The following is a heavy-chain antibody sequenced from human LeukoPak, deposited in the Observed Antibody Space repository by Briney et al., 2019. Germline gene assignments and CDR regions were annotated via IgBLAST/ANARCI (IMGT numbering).Heavy chain of an antibody. CDR3: AKDWSDLDY. D-gene: IGHD3-3*01. V-gene: IGHV3-30*18. CDR2: TSYDGSDK. Sequence: QAGGSLRLSCAASGFTFSSYGMHWVRQAPGKGPEWVAVTSYDGSDKYYADSVKGRFTISRDNPKKTLYLQMNSPRAEDTAVYYCAKDWSDLDYWGQGTLVTVSS. CDR1: GFTFSSYG. J-gene: IGHJ4*02.